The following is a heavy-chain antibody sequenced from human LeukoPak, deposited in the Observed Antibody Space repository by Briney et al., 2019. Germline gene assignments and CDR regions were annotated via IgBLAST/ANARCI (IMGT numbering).Heavy chain of an antibody. CDR2: IYYSGST. V-gene: IGHV4-59*08. CDR1: VGSISSYH. CDR3: AVNDY. Sequence: SETLSLTCSVSVGSISSYHWSWSPQPPGKGLEWIGYIYYSGSTNYNPSLKSRVTISVDTSKNQFSLKLSSVTAADTAVYYCAVNDYWGQGTLVTVSS. J-gene: IGHJ4*02.